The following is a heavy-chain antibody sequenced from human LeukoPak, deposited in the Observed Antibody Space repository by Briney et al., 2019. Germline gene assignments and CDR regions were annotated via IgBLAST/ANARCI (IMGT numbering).Heavy chain of an antibody. J-gene: IGHJ4*02. V-gene: IGHV4-59*01. D-gene: IGHD4-17*01. Sequence: PSETLSLTCTVSGGSISSYYWSWIRQPPGKGLEWIGYIYYSGNTHYNPSLKSRVTISVDTSKNQFSLKLTSVTAADTAVYYCARGASDLTYDYGVNWGQGTLVTVSS. CDR1: GGSISSYY. CDR3: ARGASDLTYDYGVN. CDR2: IYYSGNT.